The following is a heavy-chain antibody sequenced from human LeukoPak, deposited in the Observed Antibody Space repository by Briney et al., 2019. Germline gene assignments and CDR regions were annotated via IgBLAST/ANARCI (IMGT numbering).Heavy chain of an antibody. D-gene: IGHD2-15*01. CDR3: ARDHCSGGTCLGGH. CDR1: GDTFSMYT. J-gene: IGHJ4*02. CDR2: IIPIPDIA. Sequence: SVKVPCKASGDTFSMYTFSWMRQAPGQGLEWMGRIIPIPDIANYPQKFQGRVTITADILTSTTYMELSSLRSDDTAVYYCARDHCSGGTCLGGHWGQGTLVTVSS. V-gene: IGHV1-69*04.